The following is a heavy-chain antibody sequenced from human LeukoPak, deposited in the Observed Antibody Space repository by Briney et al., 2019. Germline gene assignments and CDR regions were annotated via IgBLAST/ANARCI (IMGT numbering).Heavy chain of an antibody. D-gene: IGHD4-17*01. CDR1: GGSISSYY. J-gene: IGHJ4*02. Sequence: SETLSLTCTVSGGSISSYYWSWIRQPPGKGLEWIGYIYYSGSTNYNPSLKSRVTISVDTSKNHFSLKLTSVTAADTAVYYCARHWDHGGNELDYWGQGTLVTVSS. CDR3: ARHWDHGGNELDY. V-gene: IGHV4-59*08. CDR2: IYYSGST.